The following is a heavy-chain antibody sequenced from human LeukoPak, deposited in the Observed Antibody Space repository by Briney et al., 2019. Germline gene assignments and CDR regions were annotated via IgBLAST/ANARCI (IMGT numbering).Heavy chain of an antibody. Sequence: SETLSLTCAVYGGSFSGYYWSWIRQPPGKGLEWIGEINHSGSTNYNPSLKSRVTISVDKSKNQFSLKLSSVTAADTAVYYCACSTTSRGEDYFDYWGQGTLVTVSS. V-gene: IGHV4-34*01. CDR3: ACSTTSRGEDYFDY. J-gene: IGHJ4*02. CDR2: INHSGST. CDR1: GGSFSGYY. D-gene: IGHD3-16*01.